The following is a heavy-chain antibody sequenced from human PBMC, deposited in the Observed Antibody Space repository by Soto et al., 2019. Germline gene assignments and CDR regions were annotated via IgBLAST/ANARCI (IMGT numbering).Heavy chain of an antibody. V-gene: IGHV4-38-2*01. CDR3: ARQVRVLAEVRWFDP. CDR1: GYSISSGYH. Sequence: PSETLSVTCVFSGYSISSGYHWGWIRQPPEKGLEWLVSVYHSGSTYYNPSLKNLLTISVDKSNNQFSLNLASVTAADTAVYYCARQVRVLAEVRWFDPWGQGTLVTVSS. J-gene: IGHJ5*02. D-gene: IGHD2-21*01. CDR2: VYHSGST.